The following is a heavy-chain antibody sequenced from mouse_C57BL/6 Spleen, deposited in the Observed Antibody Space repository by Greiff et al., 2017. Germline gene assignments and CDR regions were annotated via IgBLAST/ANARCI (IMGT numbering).Heavy chain of an antibody. J-gene: IGHJ1*03. Sequence: VQLKESGPELVKPGASVKISCKASGYSFTGYYMNWVKQSPEKSLEWIGEINPSTGGTTYNQKFKAKATLTVDKSSSTAYMQLKSLTSEDSAVYYCARQYYGSSYGWYFDVWGTGTTVTVSS. CDR1: GYSFTGYY. D-gene: IGHD1-1*01. CDR2: INPSTGGT. CDR3: ARQYYGSSYGWYFDV. V-gene: IGHV1-42*01.